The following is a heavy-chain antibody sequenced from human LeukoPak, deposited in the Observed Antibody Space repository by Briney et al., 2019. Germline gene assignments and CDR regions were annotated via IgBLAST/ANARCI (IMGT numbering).Heavy chain of an antibody. CDR2: ISGSGGST. Sequence: GGSLRLSCAASGFTFSSYAMSWVRQAPGKGLEWVSAISGSGGSTYYADSVKGRFTISRDNSKNTLYLQMNSLRAEDTAVYYCAKGGIVCSSTSCYDVGDYWGQGTLVTVSS. CDR3: AKGGIVCSSTSCYDVGDY. D-gene: IGHD2-2*01. J-gene: IGHJ4*02. CDR1: GFTFSSYA. V-gene: IGHV3-23*01.